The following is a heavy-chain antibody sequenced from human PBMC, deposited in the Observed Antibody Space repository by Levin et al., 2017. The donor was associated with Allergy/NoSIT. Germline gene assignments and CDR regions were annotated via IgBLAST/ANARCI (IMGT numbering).Heavy chain of an antibody. CDR1: GGSMRNYY. D-gene: IGHD4/OR15-4a*01. V-gene: IGHV4-59*10. CDR2: IYSNGKP. J-gene: IGHJ4*02. CDR3: ARYRDYGDYLDY. Sequence: PSETLSLTCTVSGGSMRNYYWSWIRQPAGKGLEWIERIYSNGKPDFNPSFKSRVSMSVDRSKNQFSLNLISVTAADTAVYFCARYRDYGDYLDYWGQGILVTVSS.